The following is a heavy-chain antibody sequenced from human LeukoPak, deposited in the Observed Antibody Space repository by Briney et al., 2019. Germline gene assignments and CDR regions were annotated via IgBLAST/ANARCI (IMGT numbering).Heavy chain of an antibody. V-gene: IGHV1-8*01. CDR1: GYTFTSYD. Sequence: ASVKVSCKTSGYTFTSYDVNWVRQATGQGLEWMGWMNPNSGNTGYAQKFQGRVTITRNTSISTAYMQLSSLRSEDTAAYYCARRVSYGDFDYWGQGTLVTVSS. D-gene: IGHD4-17*01. CDR3: ARRVSYGDFDY. J-gene: IGHJ4*02. CDR2: MNPNSGNT.